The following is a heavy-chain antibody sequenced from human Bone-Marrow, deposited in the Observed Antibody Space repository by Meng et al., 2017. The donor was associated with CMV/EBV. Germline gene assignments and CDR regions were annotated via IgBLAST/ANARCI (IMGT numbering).Heavy chain of an antibody. J-gene: IGHJ4*02. V-gene: IGHV3-21*01. D-gene: IGHD2-15*01. CDR3: ARDPSGNSFDY. CDR1: GFTLSSYS. Sequence: GESLKISCAASGFTLSSYSMNWVRQAPGKGLEWVSSISSSSSYIYYADSVKGRFTISRDNAKNSLYLQMNSLRAEDTAVYYCARDPSGNSFDYWGQGTLVTVSS. CDR2: ISSSSSYI.